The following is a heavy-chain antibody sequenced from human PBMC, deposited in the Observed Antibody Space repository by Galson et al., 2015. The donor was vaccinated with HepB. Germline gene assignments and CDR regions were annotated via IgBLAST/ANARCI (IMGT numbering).Heavy chain of an antibody. D-gene: IGHD3-22*01. CDR3: AKDGYHDNSGYRDALDI. Sequence: SLRLSCAASGFTFSNYAMSWVRQAPGKGLEWVSVISSGGSSTYYADSVKGRFTISRDNSRNTLFLQMNSLRAEDTAVYYCAKDGYHDNSGYRDALDIWAKGQWSPSLQ. CDR2: ISSGGSST. V-gene: IGHV3-23*03. CDR1: GFTFSNYA. J-gene: IGHJ3*02.